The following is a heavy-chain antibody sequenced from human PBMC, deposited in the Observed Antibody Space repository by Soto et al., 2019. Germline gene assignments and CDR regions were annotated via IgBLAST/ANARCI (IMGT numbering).Heavy chain of an antibody. V-gene: IGHV3-49*04. J-gene: IGHJ6*02. CDR3: TRSTGQYFYYGLDV. Sequence: GGSLRLSCTASGFAFGDYALAWVRQAPGRGLEWVGFIRTKSYRGTTEYAASVKGRFTISRDDSKSIAYLQMDSLKTEDTGIFYCTRSTGQYFYYGLDVWGQGTTVTVSS. CDR1: GFAFGDYA. CDR2: IRTKSYRGTT. D-gene: IGHD7-27*01.